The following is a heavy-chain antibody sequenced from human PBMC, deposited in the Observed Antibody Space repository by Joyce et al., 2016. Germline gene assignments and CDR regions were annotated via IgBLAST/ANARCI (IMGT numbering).Heavy chain of an antibody. CDR1: GFTFSSHS. V-gene: IGHV3-21*01. J-gene: IGHJ3*02. D-gene: IGHD2/OR15-2a*01. Sequence: EVKLVESGGGLVKPGGSLRLSCVASGFTFSSHSMNWVRQAPGKGLEWVSSISSSRNYIYYADSLKGRFTISRDNAKKSLYLLMTSLRADDTAVYYCARELVDLHVIRDAFDIWGQGTMVTVSS. CDR2: ISSSRNYI. CDR3: ARELVDLHVIRDAFDI.